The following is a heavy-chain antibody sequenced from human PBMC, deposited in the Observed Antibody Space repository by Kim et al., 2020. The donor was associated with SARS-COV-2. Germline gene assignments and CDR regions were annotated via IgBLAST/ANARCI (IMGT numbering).Heavy chain of an antibody. D-gene: IGHD6-6*01. J-gene: IGHJ6*02. V-gene: IGHV1-18*04. CDR2: ISAYNGNT. Sequence: ASVKVSCKASGYTFTSYGISWVRQAPGQGLEWMGWISAYNGNTNYAQKLQGRVTMTTDTSTSTAYMELRSLRSDDTAVYYCARAQLPPNYYYYGMDVWGQGTTVTVSS. CDR1: GYTFTSYG. CDR3: ARAQLPPNYYYYGMDV.